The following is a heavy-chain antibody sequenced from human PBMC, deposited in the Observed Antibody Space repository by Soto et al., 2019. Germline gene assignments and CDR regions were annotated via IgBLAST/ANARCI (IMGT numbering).Heavy chain of an antibody. J-gene: IGHJ3*02. CDR2: IYLGDSRT. CDR3: TWDLDYGGNSNSIDI. Sequence: AQLVQSGAEVKKPGESLKISCEDSGHSFTTYWIAWVRQMPGKGLEWMGIIYLGDSRTTYSPSFQGQVIISADKSNNTAYLQCSSLKSSDTAMYYCTWDLDYGGNSNSIDIWGQGTMVIVSS. CDR1: GHSFTTYW. V-gene: IGHV5-51*03. D-gene: IGHD4-17*01.